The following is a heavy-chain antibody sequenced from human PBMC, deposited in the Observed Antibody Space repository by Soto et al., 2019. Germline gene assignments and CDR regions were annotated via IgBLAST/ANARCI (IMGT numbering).Heavy chain of an antibody. CDR3: ARDPYSSGLNDAFDI. J-gene: IGHJ3*02. CDR2: ISAYNGNT. Sequence: ASVKVSCKASGYTFTSYGISWVRQAPGQGLEWMGWISAYNGNTNYAQKLQGRVTMITDTSTSTAYMELRSLRSDDTAVYYCARDPYSSGLNDAFDIWGQGTMVTVSS. CDR1: GYTFTSYG. V-gene: IGHV1-18*01. D-gene: IGHD6-19*01.